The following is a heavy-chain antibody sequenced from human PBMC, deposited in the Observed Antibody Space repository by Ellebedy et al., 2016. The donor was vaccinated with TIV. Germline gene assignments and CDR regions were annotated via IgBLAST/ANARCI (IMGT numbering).Heavy chain of an antibody. CDR2: IYYSGST. J-gene: IGHJ4*02. D-gene: IGHD3-22*01. V-gene: IGHV4-39*01. Sequence: MPSETLSLTCTVSGGSISSSSYYWGWIRQPPGKGLEWIGSIYYSGSTYYNPSLKSRVTISVDTSKNQFSLKLSSVTAADTAVYYCARQIGSGFFDYWGQGTLVTVSS. CDR1: GGSISSSSYY. CDR3: ARQIGSGFFDY.